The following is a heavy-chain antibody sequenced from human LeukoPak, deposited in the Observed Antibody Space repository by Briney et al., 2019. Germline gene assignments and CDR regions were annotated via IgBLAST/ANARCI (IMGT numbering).Heavy chain of an antibody. CDR2: ISAYNGNT. Sequence: ASVKVSCKASGYTFTSYGISWVRQAPGQGLEWMGWISAYNGNTNYAQKLQGRVTMTTDTSTSTAYMELRSLRSDDTAVYYCASGAIYYDFWSGYSSWGQGTLVTVSS. J-gene: IGHJ5*02. CDR1: GYTFTSYG. CDR3: ASGAIYYDFWSGYSS. D-gene: IGHD3-3*01. V-gene: IGHV1-18*01.